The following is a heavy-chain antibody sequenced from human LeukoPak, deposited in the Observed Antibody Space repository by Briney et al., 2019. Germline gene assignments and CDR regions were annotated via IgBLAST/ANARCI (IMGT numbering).Heavy chain of an antibody. CDR1: GYTFTGYY. V-gene: IGHV1-2*04. CDR2: INPNSGGT. D-gene: IGHD2-2*01. CDR3: ARDRELVVPAAMDY. Sequence: ASVKVSCKASGYTFTGYYMHWVRQAPGQGLEWMGWINPNSGGTNYAQKFQGWVTMTRDTSISTAYMELSRLRSDDTAVYYCARDRELVVPAAMDYWGQGTLVTVSS. J-gene: IGHJ4*02.